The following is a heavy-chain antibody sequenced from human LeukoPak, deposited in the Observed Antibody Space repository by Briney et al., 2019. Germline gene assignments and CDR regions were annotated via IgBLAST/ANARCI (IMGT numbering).Heavy chain of an antibody. J-gene: IGHJ4*02. CDR3: AKVSGSGWPYYFDY. CDR1: GFTFSSYA. CDR2: VSGSGAST. Sequence: GGSLRLSWAASGFTFSSYAMSWVRQAPGKGLDWVSAVSGSGASTYYADSVKGRFTNSRDNSKNTLYLQMNSLRADDTAVYYCAKVSGSGWPYYFDYWGQGTLVTVSS. V-gene: IGHV3-23*01. D-gene: IGHD6-19*01.